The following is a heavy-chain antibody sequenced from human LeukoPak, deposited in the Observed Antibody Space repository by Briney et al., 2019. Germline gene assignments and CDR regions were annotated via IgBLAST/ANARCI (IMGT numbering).Heavy chain of an antibody. CDR3: ARGGAAMAYY. J-gene: IGHJ4*02. V-gene: IGHV3-74*01. D-gene: IGHD5-18*01. CDR2: INRDGSST. Sequence: GGSLRLSCSASGFTFSSYWMHCVRQAPGKGLVWVSRINRDGSSTSYADSVKGRFTISRDNAKNTLYLQMNSLRAEDTAVYYCARGGAAMAYYWGQGTLVTVSS. CDR1: GFTFSSYW.